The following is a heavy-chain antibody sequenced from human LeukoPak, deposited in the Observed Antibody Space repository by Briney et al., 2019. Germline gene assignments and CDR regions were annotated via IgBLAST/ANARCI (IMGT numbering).Heavy chain of an antibody. CDR3: ARVYYYGSELDY. CDR1: GGSISSGAYY. D-gene: IGHD3-10*01. CDR2: IYHSGST. V-gene: IGHV4-30-2*01. Sequence: ASETLSLTCIVSGGSISSGAYYWSWIRQPPGKGLEWIGYIYHSGSTYYNPSLKSRVTISVDRSKNQFSLELSSVTAADTAVYYCARVYYYGSELDYWGQGTLVTVSS. J-gene: IGHJ4*02.